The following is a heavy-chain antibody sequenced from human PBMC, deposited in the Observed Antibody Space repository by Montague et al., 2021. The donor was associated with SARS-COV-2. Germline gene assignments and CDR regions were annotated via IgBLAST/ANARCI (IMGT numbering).Heavy chain of an antibody. J-gene: IGHJ4*02. CDR3: ARKGSGRSDLAY. CDR2: ISLSGST. D-gene: IGHD1-26*01. V-gene: IGHV4-34*01. CDR1: GGSFSGYY. Sequence: SETLSLTCAVYGGSFSGYYWSWIRQPPGKGLEWIGEISLSGSTNYNPPLKSRVSMSDEKPWNQFPLRLTSVTAADTAIYYCARKGSGRSDLAYWGQGTLVTVSS.